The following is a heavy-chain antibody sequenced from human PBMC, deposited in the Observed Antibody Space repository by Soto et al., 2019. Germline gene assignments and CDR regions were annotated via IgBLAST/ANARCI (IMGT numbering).Heavy chain of an antibody. CDR3: ARGGAVAGRHYFEY. D-gene: IGHD6-19*01. CDR2: IYHSVST. Sequence: PSETLSLTCAVSGGSISSGGYSCSWIRHPPGKGLEWIGYIYHSVSTYYNPSLKSRVTISVDRSKNQFSLKLSSVTAADTAVYYCARGGAVAGRHYFEYWGQGTMVTVSS. CDR1: GGSISSGGYS. J-gene: IGHJ4*02. V-gene: IGHV4-30-2*01.